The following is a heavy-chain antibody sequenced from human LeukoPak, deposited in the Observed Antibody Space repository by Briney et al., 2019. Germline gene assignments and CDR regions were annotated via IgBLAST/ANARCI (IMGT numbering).Heavy chain of an antibody. CDR2: IYYSGST. Sequence: SQTLSLTCTVSGGSISSGGYYWSWIRQPPGKGLEWIGYIYYSGSTYYNPSLKSRVTISVDTSKNQFSLKLSSVTAADTAVYYCARGIKVPEYCSSTSCSPMFDPWGQGTLVTVSS. J-gene: IGHJ5*02. D-gene: IGHD2-2*01. CDR1: GGSISSGGYY. V-gene: IGHV4-31*03. CDR3: ARGIKVPEYCSSTSCSPMFDP.